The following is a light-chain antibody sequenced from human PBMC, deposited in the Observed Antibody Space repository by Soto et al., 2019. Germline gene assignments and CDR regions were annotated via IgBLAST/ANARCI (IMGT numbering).Light chain of an antibody. J-gene: IGKJ1*01. CDR2: AAS. CDR3: QHSYSTPHVT. CDR1: QSISSY. V-gene: IGKV1-39*01. Sequence: DIQMTQSPSSLSASVGDRVTITCRASQSISSYLNWYQQKPGKAPKLLIYAASSLQSGVPSRFRVSGSGTDFTLTISSQQHEDFAKYYGQHSYSTPHVTFGQGVKGDIK.